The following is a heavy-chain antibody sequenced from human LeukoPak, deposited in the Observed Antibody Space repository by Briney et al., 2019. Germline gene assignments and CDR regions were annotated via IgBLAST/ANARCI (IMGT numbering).Heavy chain of an antibody. CDR3: AKVLGGSYYYDSSGYWGAFDI. V-gene: IGHV3-30*04. J-gene: IGHJ3*02. Sequence: GGSLRLSCAASGFIFSNYAMHWVRQAPGKGLEWVALISYDGSNKYYADSVKGRFTISRDNSKNTLYLRMNSLRAEDTAVYYCAKVLGGSYYYDSSGYWGAFDIWGQGTMVTVSS. CDR2: ISYDGSNK. CDR1: GFIFSNYA. D-gene: IGHD3-22*01.